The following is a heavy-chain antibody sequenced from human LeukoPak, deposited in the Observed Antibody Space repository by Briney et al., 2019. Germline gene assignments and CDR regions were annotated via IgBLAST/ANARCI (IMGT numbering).Heavy chain of an antibody. V-gene: IGHV4-39*07. CDR1: GGSISSSSYY. J-gene: IGHJ5*02. CDR2: IYHSGST. D-gene: IGHD3-9*01. Sequence: PSETLSLTCTVSGGSISSSSYYWGWIRQPPGKGLEWIGSIYHSGSTYYNPSLKSRVTISVDTSKNQFSLKLRSVTAADTAVYYCARGNGEDILTHCNWFGNWGQGTLVTVSS. CDR3: ARGNGEDILTHCNWFGN.